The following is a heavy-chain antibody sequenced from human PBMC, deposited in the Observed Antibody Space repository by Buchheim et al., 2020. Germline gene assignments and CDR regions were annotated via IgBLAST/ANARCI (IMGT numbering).Heavy chain of an antibody. V-gene: IGHV4-39*01. CDR2: INLSGST. J-gene: IGHJ4*02. D-gene: IGHD3-3*01. CDR3: GRHKDNDFWSGYYFDY. CDR1: GGSISSRSFF. Sequence: QLQLQESGPGLVKPSETVSLTCTVSGGSISSRSFFWGWIRQPPGKGLEWIGSINLSGSTYYNPSLKSRVTISLDTSEIQFSLKVTSVTAADTAVYYCGRHKDNDFWSGYYFDYWGQG.